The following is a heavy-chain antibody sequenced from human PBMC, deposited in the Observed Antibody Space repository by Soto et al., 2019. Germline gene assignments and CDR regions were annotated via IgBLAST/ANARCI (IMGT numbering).Heavy chain of an antibody. CDR1: GGSISSSSYY. V-gene: IGHV4-39*01. J-gene: IGHJ2*01. D-gene: IGHD3-3*01. CDR2: IYYSGST. CDR3: ARHPPTVSGVPWVWYFDL. Sequence: QLQLQESGPGLVKPSETLSLTCTVSGGSISSSSYYWGWIRQPPGKGLEWIGSIYYSGSTYYNPSRESRVTLSLDPSQTQFSLKLSSVTAADTAVYYCARHPPTVSGVPWVWYFDLWGRGTLVTVSS.